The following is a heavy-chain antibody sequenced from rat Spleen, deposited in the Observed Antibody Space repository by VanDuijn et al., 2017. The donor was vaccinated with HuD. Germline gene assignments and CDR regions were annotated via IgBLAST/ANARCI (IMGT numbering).Heavy chain of an antibody. V-gene: IGHV2-16*01. Sequence: VQLKESGPGLVQPSQTLSLTCTVSGYSLNTSGVNWVRQPPGKGLEWMGGVWGDGGTDYNSALKSRLSISRDTSKSQVFLKMNSLQTEDTAIYFCARNRAYYGYNGYFDYWGQGVMVTVSS. CDR3: ARNRAYYGYNGYFDY. J-gene: IGHJ2*01. D-gene: IGHD1-9*01. CDR2: VWGDGGT. CDR1: GYSLNTSG.